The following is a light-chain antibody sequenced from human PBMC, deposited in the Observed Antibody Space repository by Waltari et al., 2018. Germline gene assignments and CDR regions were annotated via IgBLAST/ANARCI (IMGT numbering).Light chain of an antibody. CDR3: MQATHWPRT. J-gene: IGKJ1*01. V-gene: IGKV2-30*02. CDR1: QSLVHSDGNTY. Sequence: VVMTQSPLSLPVTLGQPASISCRSSQSLVHSDGNTYLHRFQQRPGLSPRRLIYKISRRATGVPDRFSGSGSGTDFTLNISRVEAEDVAIYYCMQATHWPRTFGQGTKVEIK. CDR2: KIS.